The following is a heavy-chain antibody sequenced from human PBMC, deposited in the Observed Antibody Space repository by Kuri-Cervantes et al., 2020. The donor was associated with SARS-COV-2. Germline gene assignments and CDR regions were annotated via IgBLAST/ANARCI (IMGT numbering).Heavy chain of an antibody. CDR3: ARDVKRITIFGVVIAYGMDV. CDR2: IWYDGSNK. J-gene: IGHJ6*02. CDR1: GFSFSSYG. Sequence: GESLKISCAASGFSFSSYGMHWVRQAPGMGLEWVAVIWYDGSNKYYADSVKGRFTISRDNSKNTLYLQMNSLRAEDTAVYHCARDVKRITIFGVVIAYGMDVWGQGTTVTVSS. V-gene: IGHV3-33*01. D-gene: IGHD3-3*01.